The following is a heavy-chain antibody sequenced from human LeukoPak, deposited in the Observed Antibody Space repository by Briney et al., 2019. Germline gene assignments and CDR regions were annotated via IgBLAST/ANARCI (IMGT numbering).Heavy chain of an antibody. CDR1: GFTFCWFW. CDR2: IKQDGSEK. CDR3: ARVSDY. V-gene: IGHV3-7*05. J-gene: IGHJ4*02. Sequence: GGSLRLSCAASGFTFCWFWMTWVRQVPGKGLEWVANIKQDGSEKYYADSVKGRFTVSRDNAKNSLYLQMNSLRGEDTAVYYCARVSDYWGQGTLVTVSS.